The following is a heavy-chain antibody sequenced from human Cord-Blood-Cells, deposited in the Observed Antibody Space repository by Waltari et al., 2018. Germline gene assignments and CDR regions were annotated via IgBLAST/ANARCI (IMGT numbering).Heavy chain of an antibody. Sequence: QLQLQESGPGLVKPSETLSLTCPVPGGSISSSSYYWGWIRQPPGKGLGWIGSIYYSGSTYYNPSLKSRVTISVDTSKNQFSLKLSSVTAADTAVYYCARYSSSWYWFDPWGQGTLVTVSS. J-gene: IGHJ5*02. CDR2: IYYSGST. CDR3: ARYSSSWYWFDP. D-gene: IGHD6-13*01. CDR1: GGSISSSSYY. V-gene: IGHV4-39*01.